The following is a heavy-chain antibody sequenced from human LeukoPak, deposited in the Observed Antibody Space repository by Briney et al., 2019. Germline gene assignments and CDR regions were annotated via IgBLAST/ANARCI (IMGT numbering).Heavy chain of an antibody. CDR2: IDTNNGNT. CDR3: LRGWGLDY. Sequence: VASVKVSCKSSGYTFTNYAIGWVRQAPGQGLEWVGWIDTNNGNTDSAQNLQGRVTMTTDTYTTTAYLDLRSLRSDDTAVYYCLRGWGLDYWGQGTLVTVSS. D-gene: IGHD3-16*01. V-gene: IGHV1-18*01. CDR1: GYTFTNYA. J-gene: IGHJ4*02.